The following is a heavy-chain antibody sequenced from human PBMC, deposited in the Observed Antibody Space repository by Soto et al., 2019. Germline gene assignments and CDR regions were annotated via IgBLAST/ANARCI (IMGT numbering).Heavy chain of an antibody. Sequence: SVKVSCKASGGTFSSYAISWVRQAPGQGLEWMGGIIAIFGTTNYAQKFQGRVTITRDKSTSTVYMELSSLRSEDTAVYYCAILRVTTHYFDYWGQGTLVTVSS. V-gene: IGHV1-69*05. CDR2: IIAIFGTT. CDR3: AILRVTTHYFDY. CDR1: GGTFSSYA. D-gene: IGHD4-17*01. J-gene: IGHJ4*02.